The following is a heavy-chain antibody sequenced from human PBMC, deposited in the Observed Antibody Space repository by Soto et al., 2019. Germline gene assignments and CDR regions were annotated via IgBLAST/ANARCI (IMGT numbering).Heavy chain of an antibody. J-gene: IGHJ4*02. CDR1: GFTFSSYS. V-gene: IGHV3-23*01. Sequence: PGGSLRLSCAASGFTFSSYSRNWVRQAPGKGLEWVSAISGSGGSTYYADSVKGRFTISRDNSKDTLYLQMNSLRAEDTAVYYCAKDQGSSWYEIDYWGQGTLVTVSS. CDR2: ISGSGGST. D-gene: IGHD6-13*01. CDR3: AKDQGSSWYEIDY.